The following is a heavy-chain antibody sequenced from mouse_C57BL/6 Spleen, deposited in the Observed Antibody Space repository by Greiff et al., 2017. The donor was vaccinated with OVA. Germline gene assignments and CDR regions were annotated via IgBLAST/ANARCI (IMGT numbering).Heavy chain of an antibody. J-gene: IGHJ2*01. CDR3: TRSPWNY. V-gene: IGHV1-15*01. Sequence: QVQLQQSGAELVRPGASVTLSCKASGYTFTDYEMHWVKQTPVHGLEWIGAIDPETGGTAYNQKFKGKAILTADKSSSTAYMALRSLTSEDSAVYYCTRSPWNYWGQGTTLTVSS. CDR1: GYTFTDYE. CDR2: IDPETGGT.